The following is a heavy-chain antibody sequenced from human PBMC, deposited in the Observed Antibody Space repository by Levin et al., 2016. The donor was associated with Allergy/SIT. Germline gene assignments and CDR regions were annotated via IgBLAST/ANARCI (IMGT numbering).Heavy chain of an antibody. CDR2: INPNSGGT. Sequence: ASVKVSCKASGYTFTNYYLHWVRQAPGQGLEWVGRINPNSGGTNYAQTFQGRVTMTRDTSISTAYMELSRLRSDDTAVYYCARAPGFWSGYSPFDYWGQGTLVTVSS. CDR1: GYTFTNYY. D-gene: IGHD3-3*01. CDR3: ARAPGFWSGYSPFDY. V-gene: IGHV1-2*02. J-gene: IGHJ4*02.